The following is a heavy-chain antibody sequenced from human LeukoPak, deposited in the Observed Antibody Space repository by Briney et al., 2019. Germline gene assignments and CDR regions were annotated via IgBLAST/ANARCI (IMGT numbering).Heavy chain of an antibody. CDR3: ARRNFDWSYFDY. CDR1: GYSFNIYW. D-gene: IGHD3-9*01. CDR2: IYPGDSDT. J-gene: IGHJ4*02. Sequence: GESLKISCKDSGYSFNIYWIGWVRQKPGKGLVWMGIIYPGDSDTRYSPSFQGQVTISADKSISTAYLQWSSLKASDTAIYYCARRNFDWSYFDYWGQGTLVTVSS. V-gene: IGHV5-51*01.